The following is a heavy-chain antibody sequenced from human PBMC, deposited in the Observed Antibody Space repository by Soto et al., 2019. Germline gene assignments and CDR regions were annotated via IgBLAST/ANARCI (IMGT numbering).Heavy chain of an antibody. CDR2: INPIVSMS. CDR1: GDTFSYYT. Sequence: QVQLVQSGTEVKKPGSSVKVSCKASGDTFSYYTINWVRQDPGLGLEWVGRINPIVSMSNYAQKFQGRVSMTADKSTSTAYMELRSLRSDDTAMYFCAASYGSGYRAFDYWGQGALVIVSS. CDR3: AASYGSGYRAFDY. V-gene: IGHV1-69*02. J-gene: IGHJ4*02. D-gene: IGHD3-10*01.